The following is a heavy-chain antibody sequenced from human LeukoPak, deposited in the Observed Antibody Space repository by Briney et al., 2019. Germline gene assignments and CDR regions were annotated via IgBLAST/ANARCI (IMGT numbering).Heavy chain of an antibody. CDR1: GFTFSSYG. CDR2: ISYDGSNK. Sequence: GGSLRLSCAASGFTFSSYGMPWVRQAPGKGLEWVAVISYDGSNKYYADSVKGRFTISRDNSKNTLYLQMNSLRAEDTAVYYCAKGLDYYDSSGYHLEYWGQGTLVTVSS. D-gene: IGHD3-22*01. V-gene: IGHV3-30*18. CDR3: AKGLDYYDSSGYHLEY. J-gene: IGHJ4*02.